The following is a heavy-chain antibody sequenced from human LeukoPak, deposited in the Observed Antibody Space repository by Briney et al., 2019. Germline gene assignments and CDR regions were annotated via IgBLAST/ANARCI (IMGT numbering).Heavy chain of an antibody. CDR2: VSSDGSTT. CDR1: GFTFSTYW. D-gene: IGHD1-7*01. V-gene: IGHV3-74*01. J-gene: IGHJ4*02. CDR3: ARDNWNSH. Sequence: PGGSLRLSCAASGFTFSTYWMHWVRQAPGKGLVWVSRVSSDGSTTNYADSVKGRFTISRDNAKDTLYLQMKSLRAEDTAVYYCARDNWNSHLGQGTLVTVSS.